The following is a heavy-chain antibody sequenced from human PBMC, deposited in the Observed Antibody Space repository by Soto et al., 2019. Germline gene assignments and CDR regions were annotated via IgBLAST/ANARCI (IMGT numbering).Heavy chain of an antibody. Sequence: GESLKISCKGSGYSFSTYWIGWVRQMPGKGLEWMGIIYPDDSNTKYSPPFQGQVTISVDKSISTAYLQWSSLKASDTAMYYCARRGRSYYGSESYYYYYGLDVWGQGTTVTVSS. V-gene: IGHV5-51*01. D-gene: IGHD3-10*01. CDR3: ARRGRSYYGSESYYYYYGLDV. CDR2: IYPDDSNT. CDR1: GYSFSTYW. J-gene: IGHJ6*02.